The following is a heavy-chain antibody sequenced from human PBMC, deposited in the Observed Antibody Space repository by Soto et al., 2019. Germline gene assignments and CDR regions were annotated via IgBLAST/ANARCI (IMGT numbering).Heavy chain of an antibody. CDR3: AKDRAVVGTRTSGGFDC. CDR1: GFTFSNYD. D-gene: IGHD6-13*01. Sequence: EVQLLESGGGLVQPGGSLGLSCVASGFTFSNYDMNWVRQAPGKGLEWVSHIGGSGDDTDYADSVKGRFTISRDSSKNTLYLQMNSLRAEDTALYYCAKDRAVVGTRTSGGFDCWGQGTLVTVSS. J-gene: IGHJ4*02. V-gene: IGHV3-23*01. CDR2: IGGSGDDT.